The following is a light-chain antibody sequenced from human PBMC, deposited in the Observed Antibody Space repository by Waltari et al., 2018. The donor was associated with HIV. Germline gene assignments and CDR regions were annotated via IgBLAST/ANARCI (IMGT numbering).Light chain of an antibody. CDR2: GAS. Sequence: EVVMTRSPATLSVSPGGRATLSCRTSQPIFSDWAWYQLKPGQAPRRLIYGASTRATCVPARFSGSGSGTEFTLTISRLQSEDFAVYYCQQYKHWPLTFGQGTRGEIK. V-gene: IGKV3-15*01. J-gene: IGKJ1*01. CDR3: QQYKHWPLT. CDR1: QPIFSD.